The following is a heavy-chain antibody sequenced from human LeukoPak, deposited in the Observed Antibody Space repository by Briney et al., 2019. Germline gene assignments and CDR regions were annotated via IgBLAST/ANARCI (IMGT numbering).Heavy chain of an antibody. V-gene: IGHV3-11*01. J-gene: IGHJ5*02. CDR3: AKGLVRGVYNWFDP. CDR1: GFTFSDYY. D-gene: IGHD3-10*01. CDR2: ISSSGSTI. Sequence: GGSLRLSCAASGFTFSDYYMSWIRQAPGKGLEWVSYISSSGSTIYYADSVKGRFTISRDNAKNSLYLQMNSLRAEDTAVYYCAKGLVRGVYNWFDPWGQGTLVTVSS.